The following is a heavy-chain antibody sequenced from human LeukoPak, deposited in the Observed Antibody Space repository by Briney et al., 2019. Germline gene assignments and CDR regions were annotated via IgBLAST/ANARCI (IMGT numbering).Heavy chain of an antibody. D-gene: IGHD6-19*01. CDR2: SIPIFGTA. CDR1: GGTFSSYA. Sequence: GASVKVSCKASGGTFSSYAISWVRQAPGQGLEWMGGSIPIFGTANYAQKFQGRVTMTAERSTNTAYMELRGLTFDDTAVFYCATTTATSGSSLYWGQGTLVNVAS. V-gene: IGHV1-69*06. J-gene: IGHJ4*02. CDR3: ATTTATSGSSLY.